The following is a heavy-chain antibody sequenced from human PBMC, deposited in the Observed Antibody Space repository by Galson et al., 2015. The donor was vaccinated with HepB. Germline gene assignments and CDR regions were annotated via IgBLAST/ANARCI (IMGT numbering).Heavy chain of an antibody. J-gene: IGHJ4*02. CDR2: IYYSGST. CDR1: GGSISISSYY. V-gene: IGHV4-39*01. D-gene: IGHD2-2*01. CDR3: ASLKLGWGAQLHKAFFDY. Sequence: SETLSLTCTVSGGSISISSYYWGWIRQPPGKGLEWIGSIYYSGSTYYNPSLKSRVTISVDTSKNQFSLKLSSVTAADTAVYYRASLKLGWGAQLHKAFFDYWGQGTLVTVSS.